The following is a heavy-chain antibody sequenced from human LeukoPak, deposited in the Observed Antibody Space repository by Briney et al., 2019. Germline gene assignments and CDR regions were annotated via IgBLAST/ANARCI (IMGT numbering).Heavy chain of an antibody. CDR2: IIPIFGIA. V-gene: IGHV1-69*04. D-gene: IGHD6-19*01. CDR1: GGTFSSYA. CDR3: ARGKYSSGWTDVGY. J-gene: IGHJ4*02. Sequence: ASVKVSCKASGGTFSSYAISWVRQAPGQGLEWMGRIIPIFGIANYAQKFQGRVTITADKSTSTAYMELSSLRSEDTALYYCARGKYSSGWTDVGYWGQGTLVTVSS.